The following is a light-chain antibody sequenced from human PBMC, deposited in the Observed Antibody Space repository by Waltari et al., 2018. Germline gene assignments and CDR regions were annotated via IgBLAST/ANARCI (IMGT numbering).Light chain of an antibody. V-gene: IGKV1-39*01. CDR1: QSITTS. CDR3: QDSDSTLSFV. Sequence: DIQMAQSPSSLSASVGDTFTITCRASQSITTSLNWYQQRPEQAPRLLVYAASSLPGGVPSRFSGSGSGTDFTLTINGLQPEDFATYYCQDSDSTLSFVFGPGTRVDVK. CDR2: AAS. J-gene: IGKJ3*01.